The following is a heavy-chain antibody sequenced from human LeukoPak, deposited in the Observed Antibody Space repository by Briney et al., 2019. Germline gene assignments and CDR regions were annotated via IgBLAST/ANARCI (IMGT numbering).Heavy chain of an antibody. J-gene: IGHJ3*02. Sequence: SETLSLTCTVSGGSISSYYWSWIRQPPGKGLEGMGYIYYSGSTNYNTSLKSRVNISVDTSKNQFSLKLSSVTAADTAVYYCARAAYYGSGRRPPRLDAFDIWGQGTMVTVSS. CDR3: ARAAYYGSGRRPPRLDAFDI. CDR2: IYYSGST. V-gene: IGHV4-59*01. CDR1: GGSISSYY. D-gene: IGHD3-10*01.